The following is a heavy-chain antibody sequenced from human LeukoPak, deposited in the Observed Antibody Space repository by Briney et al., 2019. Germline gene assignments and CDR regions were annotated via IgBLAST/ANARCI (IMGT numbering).Heavy chain of an antibody. CDR1: GYTFISYG. CDR2: IIPIFGTA. Sequence: SVKVSCKASGYTFISYGISWVRQAPGQGLEWMGGIIPIFGTANYAQKFQGRVTITADESTSTAYMELSSLRSEDTAVYYCARLDEYSSSSRYYGMDVWGQGTTVTVSS. V-gene: IGHV1-69*13. J-gene: IGHJ6*02. D-gene: IGHD6-6*01. CDR3: ARLDEYSSSSRYYGMDV.